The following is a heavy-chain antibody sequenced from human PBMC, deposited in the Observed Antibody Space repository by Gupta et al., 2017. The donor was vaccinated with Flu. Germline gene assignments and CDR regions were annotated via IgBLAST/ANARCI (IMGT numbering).Heavy chain of an antibody. V-gene: IGHV4-4*02. CDR2: IYHSGST. CDR3: ATDVIAVAGDDAFDI. D-gene: IGHD6-19*01. J-gene: IGHJ3*02. Sequence: QPPGKGLEWIGEIYHSGSTNYNPSLKSRVTISVDKSKNQFSLKLSSVTAADTAVYYCATDVIAVAGDDAFDIWGQGTMVTVSS.